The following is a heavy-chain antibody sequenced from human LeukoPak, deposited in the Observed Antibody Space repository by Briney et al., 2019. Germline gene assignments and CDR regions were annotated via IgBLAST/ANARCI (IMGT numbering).Heavy chain of an antibody. D-gene: IGHD3-3*01. CDR3: AREPTYYDFWSGYYYDAFDI. CDR2: INTNTGNP. J-gene: IGHJ3*02. Sequence: ASVKVSCKASGYTFTSYAMNWVRQAPGQGLEWMGWINTNTGNPTYAQGFTGRFVFSLDTSVSTAYLQISSLKAEDTAVYYCAREPTYYDFWSGYYYDAFDIWGQGTMVTVSS. V-gene: IGHV7-4-1*02. CDR1: GYTFTSYA.